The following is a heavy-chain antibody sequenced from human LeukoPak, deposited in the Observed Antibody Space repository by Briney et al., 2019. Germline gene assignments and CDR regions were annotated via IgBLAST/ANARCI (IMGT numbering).Heavy chain of an antibody. CDR2: IRSEAYGGTP. V-gene: IGHV3-49*04. Sequence: GGSLRLSCTASGFTFGDYAMTWVRQAPGKGLEWVGFIRSEAYGGTPEYAASVKGRFTISRDDSKSIAYLQMNSLKTEDAAVYYCTRDQTPYYWGQGTLVTVSS. CDR1: GFTFGDYA. J-gene: IGHJ4*02. CDR3: TRDQTPYY.